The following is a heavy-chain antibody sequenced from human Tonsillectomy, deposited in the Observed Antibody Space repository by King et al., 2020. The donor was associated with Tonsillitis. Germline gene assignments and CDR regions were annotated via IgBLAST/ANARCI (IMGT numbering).Heavy chain of an antibody. Sequence: QLVQSGAEVKKPGSSVTVSCKASGGTFTTYAISWVRQAPGQGLEWMGGSIPIFGTANYAQKFQGRVTITADGSTSTAYMELRSLKSEDTALYYCARGGPVATGNFDYWGQGTLVTVSS. CDR1: GGTFTTYA. J-gene: IGHJ4*02. D-gene: IGHD5-12*01. V-gene: IGHV1-69*12. CDR3: ARGGPVATGNFDY. CDR2: SIPIFGTA.